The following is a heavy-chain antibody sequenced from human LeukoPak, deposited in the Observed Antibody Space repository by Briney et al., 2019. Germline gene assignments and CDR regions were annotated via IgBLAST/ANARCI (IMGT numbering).Heavy chain of an antibody. Sequence: SETLSLTCTVSGGPISGSSYYWGWIRQPPGKGLEWIGSIYYSGSTYYYPSLKSRVTISVDTSKIQFSLRRNSVAVTGAAVYYSARHYGPWGQGTLVTVSS. CDR1: GGPISGSSYY. J-gene: IGHJ4*02. D-gene: IGHD3-10*01. CDR2: IYYSGST. V-gene: IGHV4-39*01. CDR3: ARHYGP.